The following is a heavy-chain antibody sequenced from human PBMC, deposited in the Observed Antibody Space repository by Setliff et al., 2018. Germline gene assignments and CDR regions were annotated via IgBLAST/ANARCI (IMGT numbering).Heavy chain of an antibody. D-gene: IGHD4-17*01. CDR1: GGSISSSSYY. J-gene: IGHJ6*02. V-gene: IGHV4-39*07. CDR2: IYYSGST. Sequence: TSETLSLTCTVSGGSISSSSYYWGWIRQHPGKGLEWIGSIYYSGSTYYNPSLKSRVTISVDTSKNQFSLKLSSVTAAETAVYYCARDRVTTLENYYYYYGMDVWGQGTTVTVSS. CDR3: ARDRVTTLENYYYYYGMDV.